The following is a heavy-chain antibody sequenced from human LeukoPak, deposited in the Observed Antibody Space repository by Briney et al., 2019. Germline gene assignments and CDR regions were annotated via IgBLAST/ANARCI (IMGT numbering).Heavy chain of an antibody. J-gene: IGHJ4*02. CDR2: ISYDGSNK. D-gene: IGHD6-19*01. Sequence: PGRSLRLSCAASGFTFSSYGMHWVRQAPGKGLEWVAVISYDGSNKYYADSVKGRFTISRDNSKNTLYLQMNSLRAEDTAVYYCAKDRSSGDFDYWGQGTLVTVSS. V-gene: IGHV3-30*18. CDR3: AKDRSSGDFDY. CDR1: GFTFSSYG.